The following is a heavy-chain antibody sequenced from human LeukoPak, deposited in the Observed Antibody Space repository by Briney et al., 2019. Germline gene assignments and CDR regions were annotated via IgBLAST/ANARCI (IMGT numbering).Heavy chain of an antibody. CDR1: GXTXSXXX. CDR3: ARDGTYSSSSFDY. Sequence: GXXLXXXXXAXGXTXSXXXXHXVRHAPGKXXVXXSRINSDGSSTSYADSVKGRFTISRDNAKNTLYLQMNSLRAEDTAVYYCARDGTYSSSSFDYWGQGTLVTVSS. J-gene: IGHJ4*02. D-gene: IGHD6-6*01. V-gene: IGHV3-74*01. CDR2: INSDGSST.